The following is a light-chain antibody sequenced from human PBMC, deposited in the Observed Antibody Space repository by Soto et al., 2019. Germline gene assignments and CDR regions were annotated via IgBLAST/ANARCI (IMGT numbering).Light chain of an antibody. CDR1: SSNIGSNT. CDR2: SNN. J-gene: IGLJ1*01. CDR3: AAWDDSLNGGYV. Sequence: SVLTQPPSASVTPGQRVTISCSGSSSNIGSNTVNWYQQLPGTAPKLLIYSNNQRPSGVPDRFSGSKSGTSASLAISGLQSEDEADYYCAAWDDSLNGGYVFGTGTRSPS. V-gene: IGLV1-44*01.